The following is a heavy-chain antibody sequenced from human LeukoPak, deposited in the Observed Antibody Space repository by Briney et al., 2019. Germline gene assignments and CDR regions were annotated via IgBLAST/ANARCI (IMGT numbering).Heavy chain of an antibody. CDR2: IKQDGSEK. D-gene: IGHD1-1*01. Sequence: AGGSLRLSCAASGFTFSSYAMSWVRQAPGKGLEWVANIKQDGSEKYYVDSVKGRFTISRDNAKNSLYLQMNSLRADDTAVYYCVRDREWKSLDDWGQGTLVTVSS. CDR1: GFTFSSYA. V-gene: IGHV3-7*01. CDR3: VRDREWKSLDD. J-gene: IGHJ4*02.